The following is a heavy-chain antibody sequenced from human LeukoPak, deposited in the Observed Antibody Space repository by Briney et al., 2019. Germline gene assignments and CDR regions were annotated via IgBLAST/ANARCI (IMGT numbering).Heavy chain of an antibody. CDR2: MRGDGGDI. D-gene: IGHD2-21*02. V-gene: IGHV3-23*01. Sequence: GGSLRLSCTASGFTSSRYGMVWVRQAPGKGLEWVSAMRGDGGDIRYADSVKGRFPISRDNAKNSLYLQMNSLRTEDTAFYYCAKDPSAYCGGDCFRADYWGQGTLVTVSS. CDR3: AKDPSAYCGGDCFRADY. CDR1: GFTSSRYG. J-gene: IGHJ4*02.